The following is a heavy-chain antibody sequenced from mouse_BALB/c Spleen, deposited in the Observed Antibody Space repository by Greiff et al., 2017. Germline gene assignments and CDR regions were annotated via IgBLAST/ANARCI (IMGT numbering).Heavy chain of an antibody. CDR2: ISYSGST. V-gene: IGHV3-8*02. CDR3: ARDLGRCDAWFAY. J-gene: IGHJ3*01. CDR1: GDSITSCY. Sequence: EVQLQQSGPSLVQPSQTLSLTCSVTGDSITSCYWNWVRKFPGNTLEYMGYISYSGSTYYNPSLKSRISITRDTSKNQYYLQLNSVTTEDTATYYCARDLGRCDAWFAYWGQGTLVTVSA. D-gene: IGHD2-14*01.